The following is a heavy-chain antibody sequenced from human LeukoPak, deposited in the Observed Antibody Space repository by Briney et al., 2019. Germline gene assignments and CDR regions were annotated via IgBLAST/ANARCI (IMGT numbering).Heavy chain of an antibody. CDR1: GGTFSSYA. V-gene: IGHV1-69*04. J-gene: IGHJ4*02. CDR2: IIPILGIA. Sequence: SVKVSCKASGGTFSSYAISWVRQAPGQGLEWMGRIIPILGIANYAQKFQGRVTITADKSTSTAYMELSSLRSEDTAVYYCARGRYDFWSGYSSTELDYWGQGTLVTVSS. D-gene: IGHD3-3*01. CDR3: ARGRYDFWSGYSSTELDY.